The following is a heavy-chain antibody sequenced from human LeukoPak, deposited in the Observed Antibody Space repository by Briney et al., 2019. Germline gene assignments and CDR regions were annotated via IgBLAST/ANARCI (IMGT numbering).Heavy chain of an antibody. CDR1: GYTFTSYY. Sequence: GASVKVSCKASGYTFTSYYMHWVRQAPGQGLEWMGWIDPNSGGTNYAQKFQGRVTMTRDTSISTAYMELSRLRSDDTAVYYCAREYSSASADYWGQGTLVTVSS. J-gene: IGHJ4*02. CDR2: IDPNSGGT. CDR3: AREYSSASADY. D-gene: IGHD6-25*01. V-gene: IGHV1-2*02.